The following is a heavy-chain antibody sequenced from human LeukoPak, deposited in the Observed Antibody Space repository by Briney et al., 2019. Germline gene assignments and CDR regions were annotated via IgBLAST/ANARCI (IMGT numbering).Heavy chain of an antibody. V-gene: IGHV3-23*01. J-gene: IGHJ3*02. Sequence: GGSLRLSCAASRFTLSNYWMSWVRQAPGKGLEWVSAISGSGGGTYYADSVKGRFTISRDNSKNTLYLQMNSLRAEDTAVYYCAKIDPSDAFDIWGQGTMVTVSS. CDR3: AKIDPSDAFDI. CDR2: ISGSGGGT. CDR1: RFTLSNYW.